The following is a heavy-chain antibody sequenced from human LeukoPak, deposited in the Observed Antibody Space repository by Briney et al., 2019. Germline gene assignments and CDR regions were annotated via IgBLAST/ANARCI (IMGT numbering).Heavy chain of an antibody. D-gene: IGHD3-10*01. CDR2: ISAYNGNT. CDR3: ARDFRFGELSDYYYYGMDV. Sequence: ASVKVSCKASGYTFTSYGISWVRQAPGQGLEWMGWISAYNGNTNYAQKLQGGVTMTTDTSTSTAYMELRSLRSDDTAVYYCARDFRFGELSDYYYYGMDVWGKGTTVTVSS. CDR1: GYTFTSYG. J-gene: IGHJ6*04. V-gene: IGHV1-18*04.